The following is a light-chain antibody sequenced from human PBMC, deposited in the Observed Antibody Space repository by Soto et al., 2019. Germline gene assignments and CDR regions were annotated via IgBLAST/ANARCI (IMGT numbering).Light chain of an antibody. V-gene: IGKV3-11*01. Sequence: EIVLTQSPATLSLSPGERATLSCRASQSVGSFLAWYQQKPGQAPRLLIYDTSIRATGIPARFSGSGSGTDYTLPISSLVPEDFAVYYCRQRNSWPPTFTFGQGTRLEIK. CDR1: QSVGSF. CDR2: DTS. CDR3: RQRNSWPPTFT. J-gene: IGKJ5*01.